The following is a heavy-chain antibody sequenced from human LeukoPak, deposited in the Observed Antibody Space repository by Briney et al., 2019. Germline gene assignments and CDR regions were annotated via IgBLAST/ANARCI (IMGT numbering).Heavy chain of an antibody. CDR2: ISSSSSYI. CDR3: ARDTQGRSSSSYYMYV. CDR1: GFTFSSYS. Sequence: GGSLRLSCAASGFTFSSYSMNWVRQAPGKGLEWVSSISSSSSYIYYADSVKGRFTISRDNAKNSLYLQMNSLRAEDTAVYYCARDTQGRSSSSYYMYVWGKGTTVTVSS. J-gene: IGHJ6*03. V-gene: IGHV3-21*01. D-gene: IGHD6-6*01.